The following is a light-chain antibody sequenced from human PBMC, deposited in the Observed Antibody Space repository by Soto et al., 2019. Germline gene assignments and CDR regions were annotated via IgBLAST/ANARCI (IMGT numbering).Light chain of an antibody. J-gene: IGKJ1*01. CDR1: QRVLYSSNNKNY. Sequence: DIVMTQSPDSLAVSLGERATINCKSSQRVLYSSNNKNYLAWYQQKPGQPPKLLIYWASTRQSGVPDRFSGSGSGTDFTLTISNLQAEDVAVYDCQQYYTNPRTFGQGTKVEIK. V-gene: IGKV4-1*01. CDR3: QQYYTNPRT. CDR2: WAS.